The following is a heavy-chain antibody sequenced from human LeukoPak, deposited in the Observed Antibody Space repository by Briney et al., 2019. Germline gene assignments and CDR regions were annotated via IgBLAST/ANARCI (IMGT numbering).Heavy chain of an antibody. CDR1: GFTFSSYG. Sequence: GGSLRLSCAASGFTFSSYGMHWVRQAPCKGLEWVAVIWYDGSNKYYADSVKGRFTISRDNAKNSLYLQMNSLRVEDTAVYYCASLTRGNYYTTRDDYWGQGTLVTVSS. D-gene: IGHD3-10*01. CDR2: IWYDGSNK. CDR3: ASLTRGNYYTTRDDY. J-gene: IGHJ4*02. V-gene: IGHV3-33*03.